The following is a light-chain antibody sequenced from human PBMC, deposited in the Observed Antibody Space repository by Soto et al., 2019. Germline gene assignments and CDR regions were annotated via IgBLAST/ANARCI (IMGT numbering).Light chain of an antibody. CDR3: QSYDNSLRARV. Sequence: QSVLTQTPSASGTPGQRVTISCSGSNSNMGRNYVYWYQQVPGTAPKLLIYVNTNRPSGVPDRFSGSSSGASASLAITGLQAEDEADYYCQSYDNSLRARVFGGGTKLTVL. CDR2: VNT. J-gene: IGLJ3*02. CDR1: NSNMGRNY. V-gene: IGLV1-40*01.